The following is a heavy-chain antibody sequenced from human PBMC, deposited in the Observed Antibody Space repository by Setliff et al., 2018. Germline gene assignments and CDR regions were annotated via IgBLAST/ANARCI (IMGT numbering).Heavy chain of an antibody. J-gene: IGHJ3*02. CDR2: IYYSGNT. CDR1: GGSMTDFF. CDR3: ARRIVGAVDGFDI. V-gene: IGHV4-59*04. D-gene: IGHD1-26*01. Sequence: SETLSLTCSVTGGSMTDFFWNWIRQPPGKGLEWIGYIYYSGNTFYNPSLGSRLTISGDTSKNQFSLKLSSVTAADTAVYYCARRIVGAVDGFDIWGQGTMVTVSS.